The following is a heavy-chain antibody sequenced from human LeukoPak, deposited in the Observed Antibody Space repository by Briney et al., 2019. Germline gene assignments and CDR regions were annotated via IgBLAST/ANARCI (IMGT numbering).Heavy chain of an antibody. CDR2: ISYDGSNK. CDR3: ARGGIAAATPDY. Sequence: GGSLRLSCAASGFTFSSYAMHWVRQAPGKGLEWVAVISYDGSNKYYADSVKGRFTISRDNSKNTLYLQMNSLRAEDTAVYYCARGGIAAATPDYWGQGTLVTVSS. D-gene: IGHD6-13*01. V-gene: IGHV3-30-3*01. J-gene: IGHJ4*02. CDR1: GFTFSSYA.